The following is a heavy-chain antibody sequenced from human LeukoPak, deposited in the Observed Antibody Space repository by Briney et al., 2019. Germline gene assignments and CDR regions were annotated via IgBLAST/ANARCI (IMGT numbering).Heavy chain of an antibody. CDR1: GFTFSSYS. J-gene: IGHJ4*02. CDR2: ISSSSSTM. V-gene: IGHV3-48*01. D-gene: IGHD3/OR15-3a*01. CDR3: ARSRGLVIIGTLGY. Sequence: PGGALRLSCAASGFTFSSYSMNWVRQAPGKGLEWVSYISSSSSTMYYADSVKGRFTISRDNAKNSLYLQMNSLRAEDTAVYYCARSRGLVIIGTLGYWGQGTLVTVSS.